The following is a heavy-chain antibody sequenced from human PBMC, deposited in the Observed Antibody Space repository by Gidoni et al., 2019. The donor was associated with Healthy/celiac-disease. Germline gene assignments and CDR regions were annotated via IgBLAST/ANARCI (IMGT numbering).Heavy chain of an antibody. D-gene: IGHD6-19*01. J-gene: IGHJ4*02. Sequence: EVQLVESGGGLVKPGGSLGLTCAAAGFTFSSSSMSWVRQAPGKGLEWVSSISSSSSYIYYADSVKGRFTISRDNAKNSLYLQMNSLRAEDTAVYYCAREIAVAGVDYWGQGTLVTVSS. CDR3: AREIAVAGVDY. V-gene: IGHV3-21*01. CDR2: ISSSSSYI. CDR1: GFTFSSSS.